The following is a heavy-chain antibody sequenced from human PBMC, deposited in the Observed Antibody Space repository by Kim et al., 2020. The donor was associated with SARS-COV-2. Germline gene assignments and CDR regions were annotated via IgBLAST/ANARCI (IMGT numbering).Heavy chain of an antibody. J-gene: IGHJ3*01. V-gene: IGHV3-7*01. CDR2: IKQGRSQT. Sequence: GGSLRLSCAASGFTFSGYWMTWIRQAPGKGLEWVSYIKQGRSQTNYADSVKGRFTISRDNAKNSLYLQMNSLRAEDTAVYYCARDGELYSSGKDAFDVWGEGTMVPVPS. D-gene: IGHD6-19*01. CDR3: ARDGELYSSGKDAFDV. CDR1: GFTFSGYW.